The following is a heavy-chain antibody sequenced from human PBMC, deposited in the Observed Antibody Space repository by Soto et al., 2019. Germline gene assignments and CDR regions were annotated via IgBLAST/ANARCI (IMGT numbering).Heavy chain of an antibody. CDR2: IYYSGST. CDR3: ARVRRYGSSSRFSDY. V-gene: IGHV4-31*03. Sequence: KASETLSLTCTVSGGSISSGGYYWSWIRQHPGKGLEWIGYIYYSGSTYYNPSLKSRVTISVDTSKNQFSLKLSSVTAADTAVYYCARVRRYGSSSRFSDYWGQGTLVTVSS. D-gene: IGHD6-13*01. CDR1: GGSISSGGYY. J-gene: IGHJ4*02.